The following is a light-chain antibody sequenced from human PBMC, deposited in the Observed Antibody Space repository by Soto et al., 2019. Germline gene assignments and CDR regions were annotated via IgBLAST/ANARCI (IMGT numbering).Light chain of an antibody. V-gene: IGLV2-11*01. CDR1: SSDVGGYNY. CDR3: CSYAGSYTPVV. CDR2: DVS. Sequence: QSALTQPRSVSGSPGQSVTISCTGTSSDVGGYNYVSWYQQHPGKAPKLMIYDVSKRPSGVPDRFSGPKSGNTASLTISGLQAEDEADYYCCSYAGSYTPVVFGGGTKLTVL. J-gene: IGLJ2*01.